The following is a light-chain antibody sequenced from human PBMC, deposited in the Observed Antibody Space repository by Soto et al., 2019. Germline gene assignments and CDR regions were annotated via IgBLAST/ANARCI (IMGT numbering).Light chain of an antibody. CDR3: QQYNDWPWT. Sequence: EIVMTQSPATLSVSPGERATLSCRASQSVSSNLAWYQQKPCQAPRLLIYGAFTRATGNPARFSGSGSVTEFTLTLSSLQSEDFAVYYCQQYNDWPWTFGQGTKVEIK. J-gene: IGKJ1*01. V-gene: IGKV3-15*01. CDR1: QSVSSN. CDR2: GAF.